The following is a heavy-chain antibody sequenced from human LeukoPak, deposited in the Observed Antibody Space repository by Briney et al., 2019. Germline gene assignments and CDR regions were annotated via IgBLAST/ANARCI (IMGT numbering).Heavy chain of an antibody. Sequence: PGGSLRLSCAASGFTFSDYYMSWIRQAPGKGLEWVSYISSSGSTIYYADSVKGRFTISRDNAKNSLYLQMNSLRAEDTAVYYCARVRYADSYHMDVWGKGTTVTVSS. CDR2: ISSSGSTI. D-gene: IGHD3-16*01. V-gene: IGHV3-11*04. J-gene: IGHJ6*03. CDR3: ARVRYADSYHMDV. CDR1: GFTFSDYY.